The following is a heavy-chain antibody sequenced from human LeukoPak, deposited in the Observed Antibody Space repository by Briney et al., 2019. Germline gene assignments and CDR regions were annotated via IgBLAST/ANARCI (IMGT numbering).Heavy chain of an antibody. CDR3: ANGACSGGSCYWGYYFDY. V-gene: IGHV3-23*01. D-gene: IGHD2-15*01. J-gene: IGHJ4*02. CDR2: ISGSGGRT. Sequence: PGGSLRLSRAASGFTFSSYAMSWVRQAPGKGLEWVSAISGSGGRTYYADSVKGRFTISRDHSKNTLYLQMNSLTVEDTAVYYCANGACSGGSCYWGYYFDYWGQGTLVTVSS. CDR1: GFTFSSYA.